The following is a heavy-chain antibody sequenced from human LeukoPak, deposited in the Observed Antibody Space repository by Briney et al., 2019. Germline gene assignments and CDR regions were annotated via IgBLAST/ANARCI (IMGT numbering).Heavy chain of an antibody. V-gene: IGHV3-23*01. J-gene: IGHJ3*02. CDR2: ISGSGGST. Sequence: PGGFLRLSCAASGFTFSSYAMSWVRQAPGKGLEWVSAISGSGGSTYYADSVKGRFTISRDNSKNTLYLQMNSLRAEDTAVYYCAKSWAGYSYGLDAFDIWGQGTMVTVSS. CDR1: GFTFSSYA. CDR3: AKSWAGYSYGLDAFDI. D-gene: IGHD5-18*01.